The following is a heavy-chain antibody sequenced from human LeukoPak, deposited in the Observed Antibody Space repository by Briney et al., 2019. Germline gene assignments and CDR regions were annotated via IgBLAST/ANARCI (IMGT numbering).Heavy chain of an antibody. CDR3: ARAFGGWYFDY. J-gene: IGHJ4*02. Sequence: GGSLRLSCAASGFTFSSYVMHWVRQAPGKGLEWVAVIWYDGSNKYYADSVKGRFTISRDNSKNTLYLQMNSLRAEDSAVYYCARAFGGWYFDYWGQGTLVTVSS. CDR1: GFTFSSYV. V-gene: IGHV3-33*01. D-gene: IGHD6-19*01. CDR2: IWYDGSNK.